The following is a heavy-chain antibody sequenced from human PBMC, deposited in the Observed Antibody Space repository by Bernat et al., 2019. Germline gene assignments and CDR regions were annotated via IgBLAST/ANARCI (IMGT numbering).Heavy chain of an antibody. CDR1: GYSFTSYS. D-gene: IGHD2-8*02. CDR3: ARSRGPSTVYFDY. V-gene: IGHV1-18*01. Sequence: QVQLVQSGAEVKKPGASVKVSCKASGYSFTSYSINWVRQAPGQGLEWMGGISAYNGDANYVQKFQDRVTMTTDTSTSTAYMELRGLTSDDTAVYYCARSRGPSTVYFDYWGQGTLVTVSS. J-gene: IGHJ4*02. CDR2: ISAYNGDA.